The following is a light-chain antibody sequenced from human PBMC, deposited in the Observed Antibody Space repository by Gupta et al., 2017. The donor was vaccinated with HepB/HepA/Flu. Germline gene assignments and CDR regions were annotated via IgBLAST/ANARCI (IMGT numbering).Light chain of an antibody. Sequence: DIQMTQSPSTLSVSVGDRHTITCRASQSISSWLAWYQQKPGSAPKLLLYKASSLESGVPSRFSGRGSSTEFTLTISSLQPDDFATYYCQQANSFSRTFGQGTKVEIK. CDR3: QQANSFSRT. V-gene: IGKV1-5*03. J-gene: IGKJ1*01. CDR2: KAS. CDR1: QSISSW.